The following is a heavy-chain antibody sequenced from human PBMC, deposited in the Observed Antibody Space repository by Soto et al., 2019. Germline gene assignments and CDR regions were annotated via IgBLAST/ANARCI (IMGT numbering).Heavy chain of an antibody. CDR3: AREVSTVLGDYGMDV. CDR1: GGSISSGGYY. CDR2: IYYSGS. Sequence: QVQLQETGPGLVKPLQTLSLTCTVSGGSISSGGYYWNWIRQHPGKGLEWIGYIYYSGSNYNPSLKSRLTISVDTSKNQFSLKLSSVTAADTAVYYCAREVSTVLGDYGMDVWGQGTTVTVS. V-gene: IGHV4-31*03. J-gene: IGHJ6*02. D-gene: IGHD1-26*01.